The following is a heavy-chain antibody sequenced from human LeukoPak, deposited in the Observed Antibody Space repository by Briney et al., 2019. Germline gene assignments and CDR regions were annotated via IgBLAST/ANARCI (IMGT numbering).Heavy chain of an antibody. CDR2: IYYSGST. V-gene: IGHV4-30-4*01. CDR3: AREGILTGYPVWGNWFDP. CDR1: GGSISSGDYY. J-gene: IGHJ5*02. D-gene: IGHD3-9*01. Sequence: PSQTLSLTCTVSGGSISSGDYYWSWIRQPPGKGLEWIGYIYYSGSTYYNPSLKSRVTISVDTSKNQFSLKLSSVTAADTAVYYCAREGILTGYPVWGNWFDPWGQGTLVTVSS.